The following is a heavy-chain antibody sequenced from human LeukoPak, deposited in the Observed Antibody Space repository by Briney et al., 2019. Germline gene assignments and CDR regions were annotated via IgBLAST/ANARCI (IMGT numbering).Heavy chain of an antibody. CDR3: ARSPLGYYDLDYYYMDV. D-gene: IGHD3-3*01. Sequence: SAPLSLPCTVPGGSISSYYWSWIRQPPGKGLEWIGYIYYSGSTNYNPSLKSRVTISVDTPKNQFSLKLSSVTAADTAVYYCARSPLGYYDLDYYYMDVWGKGTTVTVAS. CDR1: GGSISSYY. J-gene: IGHJ6*03. CDR2: IYYSGST. V-gene: IGHV4-59*01.